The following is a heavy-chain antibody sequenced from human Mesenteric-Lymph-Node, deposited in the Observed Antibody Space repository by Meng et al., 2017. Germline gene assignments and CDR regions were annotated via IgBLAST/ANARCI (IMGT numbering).Heavy chain of an antibody. V-gene: IGHV1-46*01. D-gene: IGHD1-14*01. CDR2: LRPRNDAT. CDR1: GYTFSSYY. J-gene: IGHJ4*02. CDR3: AREPPENYYFDF. Sequence: ASVKVSCKASGYTFSSYYIHWVRQAPGQGLEWMGILRPRNDATIYAQKFQGRVTMTRDTSTSIVYMELSSLTSEDTAVYYCAREPPENYYFDFWGQGNLVNVSS.